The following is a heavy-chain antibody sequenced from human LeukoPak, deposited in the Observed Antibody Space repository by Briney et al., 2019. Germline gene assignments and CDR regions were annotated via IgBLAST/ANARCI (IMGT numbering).Heavy chain of an antibody. Sequence: PGGSLRLSCAASGFTVSSNYMNWVRQAPGKGLQWVSVIYSGGTTDYADSVKGRFIISRDNSKNTVYLQMNSLRAEDTAMYHCARSSGGSHFDSWGQGTLVTVSS. CDR1: GFTVSSNY. CDR2: IYSGGTT. V-gene: IGHV3-53*01. D-gene: IGHD1-26*01. J-gene: IGHJ4*02. CDR3: ARSSGGSHFDS.